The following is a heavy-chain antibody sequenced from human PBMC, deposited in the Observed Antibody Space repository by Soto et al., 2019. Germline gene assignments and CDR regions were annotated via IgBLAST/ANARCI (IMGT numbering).Heavy chain of an antibody. CDR3: ARDQEAGSFFPYYYGMDV. CDR1: GFTFSSYE. Sequence: GGSLRLSCATSGFTFSSYEMNWVRQAPGKXLEWVSYISSSGSTIYYADSVKGRFTISRDNAKNSLYLQMDSLRAEDTAVYYCARDQEAGSFFPYYYGMDVWGQGTTVTVSS. D-gene: IGHD6-13*01. V-gene: IGHV3-48*03. CDR2: ISSSGSTI. J-gene: IGHJ6*02.